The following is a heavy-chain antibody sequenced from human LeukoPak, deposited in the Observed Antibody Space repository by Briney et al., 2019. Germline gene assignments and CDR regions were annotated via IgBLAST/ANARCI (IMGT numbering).Heavy chain of an antibody. Sequence: PSETLSLTCTVSGGSISSYYWSWIRQPPGKGLEWIGYIYYSGSTNYNPSPKSRVTISVDTSKNQFSLKLSSVTAADTAVYYCARNIYGSGSYYNEPPDYWGQGTLVTVSS. J-gene: IGHJ4*02. CDR3: ARNIYGSGSYYNEPPDY. CDR1: GGSISSYY. CDR2: IYYSGST. V-gene: IGHV4-59*08. D-gene: IGHD3-10*01.